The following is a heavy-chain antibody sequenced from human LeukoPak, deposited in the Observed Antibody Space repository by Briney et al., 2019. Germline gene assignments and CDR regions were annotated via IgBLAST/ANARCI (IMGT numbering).Heavy chain of an antibody. CDR3: TRGFPSRNIVVVPAARYFQH. CDR2: IRSKAYGGTT. CDR1: GFTFGDYA. Sequence: PGGSLRLSCTASGFTFGDYAMSWVRQAPGKGLEWVGFIRSKAYGGTTEYAASVKGRFTISRDDSKSIAYLQMNSLKTEDTAVYYCTRGFPSRNIVVVPAARYFQHWGQGTLVTVSS. V-gene: IGHV3-49*04. J-gene: IGHJ1*01. D-gene: IGHD2-2*01.